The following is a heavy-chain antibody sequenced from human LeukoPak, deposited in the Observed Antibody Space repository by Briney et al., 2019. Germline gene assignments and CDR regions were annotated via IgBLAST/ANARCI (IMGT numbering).Heavy chain of an antibody. CDR2: IYYSGST. V-gene: IGHV4-31*03. CDR1: GGSISSGGYY. D-gene: IGHD4-23*01. J-gene: IGHJ4*02. Sequence: PSQTLSLTCTVSGGSISSGGYYWSWIRQHPGKGLEWIGYIYYSGSTYYNPSLKSRVTMSVDTSKNQFSLKLSSVTAADTAVYYCAGAYGGNPLWFDYWGQGTLVTVSS. CDR3: AGAYGGNPLWFDY.